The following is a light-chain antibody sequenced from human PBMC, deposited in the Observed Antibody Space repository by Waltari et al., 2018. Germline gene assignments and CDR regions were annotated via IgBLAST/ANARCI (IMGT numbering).Light chain of an antibody. J-gene: IGKJ1*01. CDR1: EFISRN. CDR3: QQYQNWPRT. Sequence: EIVMTQSPAILSVPPGEAATLSCTASEFISRNLAWYQHIPGQPPRLIIYGVSNRAAGIPPRFSGSGSGTEFTLTISSLKSEDFALYYCQQYQNWPRTFGQGTKVDVK. CDR2: GVS. V-gene: IGKV3-15*01.